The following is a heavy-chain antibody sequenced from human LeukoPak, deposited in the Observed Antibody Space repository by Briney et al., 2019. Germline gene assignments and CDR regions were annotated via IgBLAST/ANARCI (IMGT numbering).Heavy chain of an antibody. D-gene: IGHD1-26*01. J-gene: IGHJ4*02. CDR1: GYTFTGYY. CDR3: ARANDGSFHNY. V-gene: IGHV1-2*02. CDR2: INPNSGGT. Sequence: ASVKVSCKASGYTFTGYYMHWVRQAPGQGLEWMGWINPNSGGTNYAQKFQGRVTMTRDTSITTAYMELSRPTSDDTAVYFCARANDGSFHNYWGQGTPVTVSS.